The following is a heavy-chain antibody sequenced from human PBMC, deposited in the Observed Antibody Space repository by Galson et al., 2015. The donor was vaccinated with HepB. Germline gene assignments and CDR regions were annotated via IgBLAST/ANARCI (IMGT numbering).Heavy chain of an antibody. CDR2: IYPGDSDT. CDR3: ARLPLAVAGYYYYYYGMDV. D-gene: IGHD6-19*01. J-gene: IGHJ6*02. CDR1: GYSFTSYW. Sequence: QSGAEVKKPGESLKISCKGSGYSFTSYWIGWVRQMPGKGLEWMGIIYPGDSDTRYSPSFQGQVTISADKSISTAYLQWSSLKASDTAMYYCARLPLAVAGYYYYYYGMDVWGQGTTVTVSS. V-gene: IGHV5-51*03.